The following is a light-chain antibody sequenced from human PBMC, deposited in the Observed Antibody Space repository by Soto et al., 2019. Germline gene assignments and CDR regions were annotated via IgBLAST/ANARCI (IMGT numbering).Light chain of an antibody. J-gene: IGKJ3*01. CDR3: QQTYSAPFT. CDR2: AAS. Sequence: DIQMTQSPSSLSASVGDRVTIPCRASQRITNSLNWYQQKPGRAPNLLIYAASSLQRGAPSRFSGSGSGTDFTLTISSLQPDDFATYYCQQTYSAPFTFGPGTKVDIK. CDR1: QRITNS. V-gene: IGKV1-39*01.